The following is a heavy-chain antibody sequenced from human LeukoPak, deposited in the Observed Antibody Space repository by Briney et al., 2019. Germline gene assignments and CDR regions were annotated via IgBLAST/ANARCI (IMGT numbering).Heavy chain of an antibody. V-gene: IGHV1-2*02. CDR3: ARLSYYYDSSGYYPHFDY. Sequence: GASVTVSCKPSGYTFTDYYMHWVRQAPGQGLEWMGWINPNSGDTNYTQRFQGRLTMTWDTSINTAFVELIRLTSDDTAVYFCARLSYYYDSSGYYPHFDYWGQGTLVTVSS. J-gene: IGHJ4*02. CDR2: INPNSGDT. CDR1: GYTFTDYY. D-gene: IGHD3-22*01.